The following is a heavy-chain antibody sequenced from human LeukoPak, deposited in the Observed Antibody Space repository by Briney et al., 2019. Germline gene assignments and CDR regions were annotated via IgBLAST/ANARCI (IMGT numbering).Heavy chain of an antibody. Sequence: SETLSLTCAVYGGSFSGYYWSWIRQPPGKGLEWIGEIKHSGSTNYNPSLKSRVTISVDTSKNQFSLKLSSVTAADTAVYYCARTLIAAAAYGRMGYYYYYMDVWGKGTTVTVSS. V-gene: IGHV4-34*01. CDR2: IKHSGST. CDR1: GGSFSGYY. D-gene: IGHD6-13*01. CDR3: ARTLIAAAAYGRMGYYYYYMDV. J-gene: IGHJ6*03.